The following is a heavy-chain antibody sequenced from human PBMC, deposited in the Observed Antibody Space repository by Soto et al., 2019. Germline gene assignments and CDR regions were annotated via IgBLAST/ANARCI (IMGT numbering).Heavy chain of an antibody. V-gene: IGHV3-23*01. CDR1: GFTFSSYS. CDR2: ISGSGGST. J-gene: IGHJ4*02. CDR3: AKDPTVDKAMVDY. Sequence: HPGGSLRLSCAASGFTFSSYSMSWVRQAPGKGLEWVSAISGSGGSTYYADSVKGRFTISRDNSKNTLYLQMNSLRAEDTAVYYCAKDPTVDKAMVDYCGQGTLFTFCS. D-gene: IGHD5-18*01.